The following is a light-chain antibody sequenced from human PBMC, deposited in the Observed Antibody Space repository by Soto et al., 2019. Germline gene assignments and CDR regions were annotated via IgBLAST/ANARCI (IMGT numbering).Light chain of an antibody. J-gene: IGKJ1*01. CDR3: QQYGSSPQT. CDR2: GTS. Sequence: IVLTQSPATLSLSPGERATLSCRASQSVNIYLAWYQQKPGQAPRLLIYGTSSRATGIPDRFSGSGSGTDFTLTISRLEPEDFAVYYCQQYGSSPQTFGQGTKVDIK. V-gene: IGKV3-20*01. CDR1: QSVNIY.